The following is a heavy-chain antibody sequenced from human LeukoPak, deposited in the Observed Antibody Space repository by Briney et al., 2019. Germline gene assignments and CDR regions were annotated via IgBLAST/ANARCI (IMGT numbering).Heavy chain of an antibody. CDR3: ARDWQSVGYQLPYHRGWSNKFDP. V-gene: IGHV1-18*01. CDR1: GYTFTSYG. CDR2: ISAYNGNT. Sequence: ASVKVSCKASGYTFTSYGISWVRQAPGQGLEWMGWISAYNGNTNYAQKLQGRVTMTTDTSTSTAYTELRSLRSDDTAVYYCARDWQSVGYQLPYHRGWSNKFDPWGQGTLVTVSS. D-gene: IGHD2-2*01. J-gene: IGHJ5*02.